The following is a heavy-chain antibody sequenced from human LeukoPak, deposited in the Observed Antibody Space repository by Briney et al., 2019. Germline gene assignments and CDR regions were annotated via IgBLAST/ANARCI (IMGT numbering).Heavy chain of an antibody. Sequence: GGSLRLSCAASGFTFSSYGMHWVRQAPGKGLEWVAFIRYDGSSKYYADSVKGRFTISRDNSKNTLYLQMNSLRAEDTAVYYCAKGKCSRTSCYLSYYFDYWGQGTLVTVSS. J-gene: IGHJ4*02. CDR1: GFTFSSYG. CDR3: AKGKCSRTSCYLSYYFDY. CDR2: IRYDGSSK. V-gene: IGHV3-30*02. D-gene: IGHD2-2*01.